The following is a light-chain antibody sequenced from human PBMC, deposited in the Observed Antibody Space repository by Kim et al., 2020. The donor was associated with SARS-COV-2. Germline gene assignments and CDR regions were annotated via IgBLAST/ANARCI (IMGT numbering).Light chain of an antibody. CDR3: QAWDSSTKV. Sequence: VSPGQTASITCSGDKLGDKYACWYQQKPGQSPVLVIYQDTKRPSGIPERFSGSNSGNTATLTISGTQAMDEADYYCQAWDSSTKVFGTGTKVTV. CDR1: KLGDKY. CDR2: QDT. V-gene: IGLV3-1*01. J-gene: IGLJ1*01.